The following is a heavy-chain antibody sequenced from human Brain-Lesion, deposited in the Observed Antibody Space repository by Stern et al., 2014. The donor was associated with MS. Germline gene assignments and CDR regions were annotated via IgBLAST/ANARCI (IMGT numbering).Heavy chain of an antibody. D-gene: IGHD2-15*01. CDR2: ISRGGTSV. CDR1: GFTFRDYY. V-gene: IGHV3-11*01. CDR3: VRDLCKSRICYPFDY. Sequence: QDQLVQSGGGLVKAGGSLRLSCAASGFTFRDYYMSWIRQAPGKGLEWVSYISRGGTSVYYAESVEGRFTISRDNAKNSLFLQMNSLRAEDTAIYYCVRDLCKSRICYPFDYWGQGTPVTVS. J-gene: IGHJ4*02.